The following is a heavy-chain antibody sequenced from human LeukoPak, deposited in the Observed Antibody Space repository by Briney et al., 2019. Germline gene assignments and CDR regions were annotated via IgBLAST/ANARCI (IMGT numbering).Heavy chain of an antibody. Sequence: SETLSLTCTVSGGSISSYYWNWIRQSPSRGLEWLGRTYYRSKWYNDYAVSVKSRITINPDTSKNQFSLQLNSVTPEDTAVYYCARDRAEVIDYWGQGTLVTVSS. V-gene: IGHV6-1*01. J-gene: IGHJ4*02. CDR3: ARDRAEVIDY. CDR2: TYYRSKWYN. CDR1: GGSISSYY. D-gene: IGHD2-21*01.